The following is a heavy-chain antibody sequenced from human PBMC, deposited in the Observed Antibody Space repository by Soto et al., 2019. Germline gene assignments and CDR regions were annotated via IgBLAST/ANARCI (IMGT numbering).Heavy chain of an antibody. Sequence: GGSLRLSCAASGFTFSSYEMNWVRQAPGKGLEWVSYISSSGSTIYYADSVKGRFTISRDNAKNSLYLQMNSLRAEDTAVYYCARDLVVTIPFNWFDPWGQGTLVTVSS. V-gene: IGHV3-48*03. CDR1: GFTFSSYE. CDR2: ISSSGSTI. CDR3: ARDLVVTIPFNWFDP. J-gene: IGHJ5*02. D-gene: IGHD3-3*01.